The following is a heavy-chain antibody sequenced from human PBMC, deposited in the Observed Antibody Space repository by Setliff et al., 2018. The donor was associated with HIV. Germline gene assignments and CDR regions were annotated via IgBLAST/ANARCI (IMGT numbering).Heavy chain of an antibody. D-gene: IGHD3-10*01. CDR2: ISPYSRIT. CDR3: ARGRNYNSGMDV. Sequence: ASVKVSCKASGYSFTSYGIGWVRQAPGQGLEWIGWISPYSRITNYAPKFRDRVTMTTETSTNTAYLEVRSLSSDDTAVCYCARGRNYNSGMDVWGQGTTVTVSS. CDR1: GYSFTSYG. J-gene: IGHJ6*02. V-gene: IGHV1-18*01.